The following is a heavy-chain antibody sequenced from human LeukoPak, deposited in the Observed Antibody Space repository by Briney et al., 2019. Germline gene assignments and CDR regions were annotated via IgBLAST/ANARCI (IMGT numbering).Heavy chain of an antibody. D-gene: IGHD6-19*01. Sequence: GASVKVSCKASGYTFTNYGISWVRQAPGQGLEWMGWISAYNGNTHYAQKFQGRVIMTTDTSTSTAYMELRSLRSDDTAVYYCARDKYSSGWYEGDYWGQGTLVTVSS. J-gene: IGHJ4*02. CDR1: GYTFTNYG. CDR3: ARDKYSSGWYEGDY. V-gene: IGHV1-18*01. CDR2: ISAYNGNT.